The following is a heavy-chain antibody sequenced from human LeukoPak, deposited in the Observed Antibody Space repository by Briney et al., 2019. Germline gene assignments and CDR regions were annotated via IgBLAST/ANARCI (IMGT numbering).Heavy chain of an antibody. D-gene: IGHD3-22*01. V-gene: IGHV3-9*01. CDR3: ARGPRYYDSSGYYAY. CDR2: ISWNSFTI. Sequence: QSGGSLRLSCAASGFTFDDYAMHWVRQAPGKGLEWVSGISWNSFTIGYADSVKGRFTISRDNAKNSLYLQMNSLRVEDTALYYCARGPRYYDSSGYYAYWGQGTLVTVSS. J-gene: IGHJ4*02. CDR1: GFTFDDYA.